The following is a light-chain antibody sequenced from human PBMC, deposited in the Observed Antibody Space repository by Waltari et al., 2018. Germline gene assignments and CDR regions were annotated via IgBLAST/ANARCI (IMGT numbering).Light chain of an antibody. J-gene: IGKJ2*01. CDR2: DAS. V-gene: IGKV3-11*01. CDR1: QSVSHY. CDR3: QPRTNWPPGYT. Sequence: EIVLTQSPATLYLSPGATANLSCRASQSVSHYLGSYQQKPGQSPRIRIYDASKRATGIPSRFRGRGSGTSFTLTISSLEPEDFALYYCQPRTNWPPGYTFGQGTNLQIK.